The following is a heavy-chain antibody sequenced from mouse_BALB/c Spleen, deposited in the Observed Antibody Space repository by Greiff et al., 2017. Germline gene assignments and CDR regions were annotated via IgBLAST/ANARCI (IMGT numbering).Heavy chain of an antibody. Sequence: QVQLKESAAELARPGASVKMSCKASGYTFTSYTMHWVKQRPGQGLEWIGYINPSSGYTEYNQKFKDKTTLTADKSSSTAYMQLSSLTSEDSAVYYCARCGTVADYWGQGTTLTVSA. CDR3: ARCGTVADY. CDR1: GYTFTSYT. J-gene: IGHJ2*01. D-gene: IGHD1-1*01. V-gene: IGHV1-4*02. CDR2: INPSSGYT.